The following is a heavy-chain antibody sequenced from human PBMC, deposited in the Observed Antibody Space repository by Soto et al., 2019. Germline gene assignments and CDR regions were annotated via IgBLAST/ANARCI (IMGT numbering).Heavy chain of an antibody. CDR2: SKNRGQGFTI. Sequence: HLVASGGGLVQPGGSLRLSCAASGFTFNDQYMDWVRQAPGKGLEWVARSKNRGQGFTIEYAASLKGRFTISRDDSATSLYLQMNSLETDDTAVYYCTVWIEGACYWGRGILVTVSS. CDR3: TVWIEGACY. D-gene: IGHD3-16*01. J-gene: IGHJ4*02. V-gene: IGHV3-72*01. CDR1: GFTFNDQY.